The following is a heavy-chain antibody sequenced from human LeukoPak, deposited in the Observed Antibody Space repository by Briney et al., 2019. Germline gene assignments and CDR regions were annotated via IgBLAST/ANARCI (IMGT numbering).Heavy chain of an antibody. D-gene: IGHD5-24*01. J-gene: IGHJ4*02. CDR1: GTPISYYY. Sequence: SETLSLTCTGSGTPISYYYCSWLRQSPGKGLEWSGYIFYTGNTDYNPSLKSRVFIAVDTSKNQFSQNLNAVTAADTAGYNCARHGGDGYKYFTFWGQGTLVTVSS. CDR3: ARHGGDGYKYFTF. CDR2: IFYTGNT. V-gene: IGHV4-59*08.